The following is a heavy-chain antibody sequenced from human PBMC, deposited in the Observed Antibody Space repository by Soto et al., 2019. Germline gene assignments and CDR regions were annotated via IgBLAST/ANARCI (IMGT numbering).Heavy chain of an antibody. CDR2: IPDSGSP. CDR3: ARVWRRGWFFDL. J-gene: IGHJ2*01. Sequence: PSETLSLTCSVSGGSMRSYYWGWIRQPPGKGLEWIGYIPDSGSPTYNPSLKSRVTMSVDTSKNQLSLNLSSVTAADTARYYCARVWRRGWFFDLWGRGTQVTVSS. V-gene: IGHV4-59*01. CDR1: GGSMRSYY. D-gene: IGHD1-1*01.